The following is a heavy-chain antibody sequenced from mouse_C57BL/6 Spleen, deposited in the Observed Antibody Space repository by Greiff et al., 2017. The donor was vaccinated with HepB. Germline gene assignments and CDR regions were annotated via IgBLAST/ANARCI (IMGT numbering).Heavy chain of an antibody. CDR2: INYDGSST. CDR3: ARVHYYYGSSGSYYDD. Sequence: EVKVEESEGGLVQPGSSMKLSCTASGFTFSDYYMAWVRQVPEKGLEWVANINYDGSSTYYLDSLKSRFIISRDNAKNILYLQMSSLTSENTATYYCARVHYYYGSSGSYYDDWGQGTTLTVSS. D-gene: IGHD1-1*01. V-gene: IGHV5-16*01. CDR1: GFTFSDYY. J-gene: IGHJ2*01.